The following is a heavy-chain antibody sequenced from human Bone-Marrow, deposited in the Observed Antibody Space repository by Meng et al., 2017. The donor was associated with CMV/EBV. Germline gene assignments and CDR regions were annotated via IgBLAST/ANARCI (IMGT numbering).Heavy chain of an antibody. Sequence: QGELVESGGGLVKPGGSLRLSCAASGFTFSDYYMSWIRQAPGKGLEWVSYISSSSSYTNYADSVKGRFTISRDNAKNSLYLQMNSLRAEDTAVYYCARDRAARPLDYWGQGTLVTVSS. J-gene: IGHJ4*02. D-gene: IGHD6-6*01. V-gene: IGHV3-11*06. CDR3: ARDRAARPLDY. CDR2: ISSSSSYT. CDR1: GFTFSDYY.